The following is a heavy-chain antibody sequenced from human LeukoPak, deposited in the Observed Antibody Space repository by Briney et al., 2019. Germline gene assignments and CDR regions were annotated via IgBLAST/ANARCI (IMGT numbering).Heavy chain of an antibody. D-gene: IGHD6-13*01. CDR2: IKQDGSEK. Sequence: GGSLRLSCAASGFTFSSYWMSWVRQAPGKGREWVANIKQDGSEKYYVDSVKGRFTISRDNAKNSLYLQMNSLRAEDTAVYYCARDSAAAWLGGYYYYYYMDVWGKGTTVTVSS. J-gene: IGHJ6*03. CDR3: ARDSAAAWLGGYYYYYYMDV. CDR1: GFTFSSYW. V-gene: IGHV3-7*01.